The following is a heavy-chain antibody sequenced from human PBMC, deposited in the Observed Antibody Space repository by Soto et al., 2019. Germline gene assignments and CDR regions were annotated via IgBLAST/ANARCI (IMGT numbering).Heavy chain of an antibody. Sequence: QVQLVQSGAEVKKPGSSVKVSCKASGGTFSSYAISWVRQAPGQGLEWMGGIISIFGTANYAQKFQGRVTITADESTSTAYMELSSLRSEDTAVYYCERHGSETRYYYSGMDVWGQGTTVTVSS. D-gene: IGHD3-10*01. CDR1: GGTFSSYA. V-gene: IGHV1-69*12. J-gene: IGHJ6*02. CDR2: IISIFGTA. CDR3: ERHGSETRYYYSGMDV.